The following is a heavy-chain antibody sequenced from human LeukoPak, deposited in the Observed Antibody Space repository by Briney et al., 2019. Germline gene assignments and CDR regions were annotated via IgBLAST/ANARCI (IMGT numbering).Heavy chain of an antibody. CDR3: ARESGAFDI. Sequence: GASVKVSCKASGYTFTAYYIHWVRQAPGQGLEWMGWINPDSGDTNYAQKFQGGVTMTRGTSISTAYMELNRLRSDDTAVYYCARESGAFDIWGQGTMVTVSS. CDR1: GYTFTAYY. CDR2: INPDSGDT. V-gene: IGHV1-2*02. J-gene: IGHJ3*02.